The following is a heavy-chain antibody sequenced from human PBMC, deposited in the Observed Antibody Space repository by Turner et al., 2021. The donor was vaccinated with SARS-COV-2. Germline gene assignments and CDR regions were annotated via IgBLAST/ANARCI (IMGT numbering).Heavy chain of an antibody. CDR2: INHSGSS. CDR3: ARGPYAVTGPFDY. Sequence: QVQLQQRGAGLLKPSAPLSLTCAVYGGSFSGYYWSWIRQPPGKGLEWIGEINHSGSSIYNPSLKSRVTISVDTSKNQFSLKLSSVTATDTAVYDVARGPYAVTGPFDYWGQGTLVTVSS. D-gene: IGHD2-21*02. J-gene: IGHJ4*02. CDR1: GGSFSGYY. V-gene: IGHV4-34*01.